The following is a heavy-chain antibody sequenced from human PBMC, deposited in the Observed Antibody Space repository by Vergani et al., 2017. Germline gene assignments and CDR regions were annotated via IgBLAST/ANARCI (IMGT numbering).Heavy chain of an antibody. Sequence: EVQLVESGGGLVKPGGSLRLSCAASGFTFSSYWMSWVRQAPGKGLEWVANIKQDGSEKYYVDSVKGRFTISRDNAKNSLYLQMNSLRAEDTAVYYCAKDKGSSSPGADYWGQGTLVTVSS. CDR3: AKDKGSSSPGADY. J-gene: IGHJ4*02. D-gene: IGHD6-6*01. V-gene: IGHV3-7*03. CDR2: IKQDGSEK. CDR1: GFTFSSYW.